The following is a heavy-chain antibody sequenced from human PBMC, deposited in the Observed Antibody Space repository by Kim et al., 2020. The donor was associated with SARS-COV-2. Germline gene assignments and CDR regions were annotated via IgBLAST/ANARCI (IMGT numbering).Heavy chain of an antibody. CDR3: PGPQYYFDY. CDR2: T. J-gene: IGHJ4*02. V-gene: IGHV3-23*01. Sequence: THYTDSWQGRFTSSRDNSKNTQYLQMNSLRAEDTAVYYSPGPQYYFDYWGQGTLVTVSS.